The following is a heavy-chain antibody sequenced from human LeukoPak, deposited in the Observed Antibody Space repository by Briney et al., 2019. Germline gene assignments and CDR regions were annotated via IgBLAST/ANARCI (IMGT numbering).Heavy chain of an antibody. V-gene: IGHV1-2*02. CDR3: AREGDGYNLDY. J-gene: IGHJ4*02. Sequence: GASVKVSCKASGYSYTGYYMHWVRQAPGQGLEWMGWINPNSGGTNYAQKFQGRVTVTRDTSISTAYMELSRLRSDDTAVYYCAREGDGYNLDYWGQGTLVTVSS. CDR2: INPNSGGT. CDR1: GYSYTGYY. D-gene: IGHD5-24*01.